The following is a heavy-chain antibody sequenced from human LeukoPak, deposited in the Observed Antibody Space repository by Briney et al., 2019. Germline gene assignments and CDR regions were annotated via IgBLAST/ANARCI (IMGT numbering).Heavy chain of an antibody. Sequence: GGSLRLSCSASGFTFSAYWMSWVRQAPGKGLEWVANIKQDGSEKYYVDSVKGRFTISRDNAKNSLYLQMNSLRGEDTAVYYCARDTPVEESHWVQGTLVTVSS. CDR2: IKQDGSEK. CDR3: ARDTPVEESH. CDR1: GFTFSAYW. D-gene: IGHD5-24*01. J-gene: IGHJ4*02. V-gene: IGHV3-7*01.